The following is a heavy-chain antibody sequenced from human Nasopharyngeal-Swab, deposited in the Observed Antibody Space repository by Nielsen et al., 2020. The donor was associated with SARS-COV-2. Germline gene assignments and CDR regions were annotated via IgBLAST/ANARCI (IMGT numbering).Heavy chain of an antibody. CDR3: ARGCVLTGPSCYYYGIDV. V-gene: IGHV3-21*01. CDR1: GFTFSSYD. CDR2: ISSSSSYI. J-gene: IGHJ6*02. D-gene: IGHD3-9*01. Sequence: GESLKISCAASGFTFSSYDMHWVRQAPGKGLEWVSSISSSSSYIYYADSLKGRFTISRDNAKNSLYLQMNSLRAEDTAVYYCARGCVLTGPSCYYYGIDVWGQGTTVTVSS.